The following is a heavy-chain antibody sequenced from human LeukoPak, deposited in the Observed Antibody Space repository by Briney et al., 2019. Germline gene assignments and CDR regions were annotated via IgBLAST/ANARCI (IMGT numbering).Heavy chain of an antibody. CDR1: KFTFSDYA. Sequence: GGSLRLSCAASKFTFSDYAMYWVRQAPGKGLEYVSSISSDGDTTYYTNSVQGRFTISRDNSKNTLYLQMGCLRAEDMAVYYCARDRCSGGNCYWRVFDYWGQGILVTVSS. D-gene: IGHD2-15*01. J-gene: IGHJ4*02. CDR2: ISSDGDTT. CDR3: ARDRCSGGNCYWRVFDY. V-gene: IGHV3-64*01.